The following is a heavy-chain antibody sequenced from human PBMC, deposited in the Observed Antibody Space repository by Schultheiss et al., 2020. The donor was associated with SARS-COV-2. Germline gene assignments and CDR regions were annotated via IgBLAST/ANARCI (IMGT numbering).Heavy chain of an antibody. V-gene: IGHV3-30-3*01. CDR3: ARLLIAAAGTGY. Sequence: GGSLRLSCAASGFTFSSYAMHWVRQAPGKGLEWVAVISYDGSNKYYADSVKGRFTISRDNSKNTLYLQMNSLRAEDTAVYYCARLLIAAAGTGYWGQGTLVTVSS. CDR2: ISYDGSNK. CDR1: GFTFSSYA. J-gene: IGHJ4*02. D-gene: IGHD6-13*01.